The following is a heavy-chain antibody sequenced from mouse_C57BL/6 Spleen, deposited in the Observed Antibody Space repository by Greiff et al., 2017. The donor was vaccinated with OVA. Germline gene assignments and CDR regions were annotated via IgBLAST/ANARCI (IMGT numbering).Heavy chain of an antibody. J-gene: IGHJ2*01. CDR1: GFSLTSYG. Sequence: VQLQQSGPGLVQPSQSLSITCTVSGFSLTSYGVHWVRQSPGKGLEWLGVIWSGGSTDYNTAFISGLSISKDNSKSQVFFKMNSLEAADSAIYYCARIHWDYWGQGTTLTVSA. CDR2: IWSGGST. V-gene: IGHV2-2*01. CDR3: ARIHWDY. D-gene: IGHD4-1*01.